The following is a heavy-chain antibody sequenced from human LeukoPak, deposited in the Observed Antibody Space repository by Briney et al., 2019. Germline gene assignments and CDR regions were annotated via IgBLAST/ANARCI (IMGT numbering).Heavy chain of an antibody. J-gene: IGHJ4*02. Sequence: GASVKVSCKASGYTFTTYYMHWVRQAPGQGLVWMGLINPSGGGTRYAQKFQGRVTMTRDTSTSTVYMELSSLGSEDTAVYYCASGYKTVSVFDHWGQGTLVTVSS. V-gene: IGHV1-46*01. CDR3: ASGYKTVSVFDH. CDR1: GYTFTTYY. D-gene: IGHD5-24*01. CDR2: INPSGGGT.